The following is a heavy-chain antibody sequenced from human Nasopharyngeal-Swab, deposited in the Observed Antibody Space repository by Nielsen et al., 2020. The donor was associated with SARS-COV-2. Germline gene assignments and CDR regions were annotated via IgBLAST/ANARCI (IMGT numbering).Heavy chain of an antibody. Sequence: GESLKISCAASGFTFSSYSMNWVRQAPGKGLEWVSSISSSSYIYYADSVKGRFTISRDNAKNSPYLQMNSLRAEDTAVYYCARDWDTAMVTNYYYYMDVWGKGTTVTVSS. CDR1: GFTFSSYS. CDR3: ARDWDTAMVTNYYYYMDV. V-gene: IGHV3-21*01. D-gene: IGHD5-18*01. CDR2: ISSSSYI. J-gene: IGHJ6*03.